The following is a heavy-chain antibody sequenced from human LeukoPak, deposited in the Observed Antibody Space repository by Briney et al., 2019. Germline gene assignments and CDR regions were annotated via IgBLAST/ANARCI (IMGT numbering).Heavy chain of an antibody. CDR1: GFTFSSNG. V-gene: IGHV3-23*01. CDR2: ISGRDSNT. Sequence: GGSLRLSCAASGFTFSSNGMSWGRQAPGKGLEWVSTISGRDSNTYYADSVEGRFTISRDNSKNTLYLQLNSLRAEDTALYYCAKRSDYGGDGDYFDYWGQGIPVTVSS. D-gene: IGHD4-23*01. J-gene: IGHJ4*02. CDR3: AKRSDYGGDGDYFDY.